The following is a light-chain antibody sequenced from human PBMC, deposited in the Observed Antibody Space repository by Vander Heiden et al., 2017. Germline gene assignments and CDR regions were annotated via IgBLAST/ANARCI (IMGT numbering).Light chain of an antibody. CDR2: AAS. J-gene: IGKJ1*01. CDR3: QQSYSTPWT. V-gene: IGKV1-39*01. Sequence: IQMPQSPPSLSASVGDRVNITCRASQSISSYLNWYQQKPGKAPKVLMYAASSLQSGVPSRFSGSGSGTDFTLTISSLQPEDFATYYCQQSYSTPWTFGQGTKVEIK. CDR1: QSISSY.